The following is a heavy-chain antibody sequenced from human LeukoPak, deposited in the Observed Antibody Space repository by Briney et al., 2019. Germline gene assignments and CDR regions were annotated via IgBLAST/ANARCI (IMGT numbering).Heavy chain of an antibody. J-gene: IGHJ1*01. CDR3: ARPTYDSSDCEYFQH. Sequence: GGSLRLSCVASDFTFNTYWMSWVRQAPGQGLEWVANIKGDGNEKYYSDSVKGRFTVSRDTAKNSLFLQMNSLRAEDTAVYYCARPTYDSSDCEYFQHWGQGTLVTVSS. V-gene: IGHV3-7*03. CDR1: DFTFNTYW. D-gene: IGHD3-22*01. CDR2: IKGDGNEK.